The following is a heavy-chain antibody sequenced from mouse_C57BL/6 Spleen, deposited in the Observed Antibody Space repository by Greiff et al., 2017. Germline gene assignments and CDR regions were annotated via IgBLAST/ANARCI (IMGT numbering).Heavy chain of an antibody. CDR2: IYPGDGAT. D-gene: IGHD1-1*01. CDR1: GYAFSSSW. J-gene: IGHJ3*01. V-gene: IGHV1-82*01. Sequence: LQLQESGPELVKPGASVKISCKASGYAFSSSWLNWVKQRPGKGLEWIGRIYPGDGATTYNGKFKGKAPLTADKSSSTAYMQLSRLTSEDSAVYFCASYYYGSSPAWFAYWGQGTLVTVSA. CDR3: ASYYYGSSPAWFAY.